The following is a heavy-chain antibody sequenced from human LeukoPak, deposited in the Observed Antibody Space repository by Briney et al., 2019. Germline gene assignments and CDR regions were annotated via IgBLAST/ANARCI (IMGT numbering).Heavy chain of an antibody. CDR3: ANSKGYADDY. CDR1: GFTFSSYG. D-gene: IGHD5-18*01. Sequence: PGGSLRLSCAASGFTFSSYGMSWVRQAPGKGLEWVSAISGSGGSTYYADSVKGRFTISRDNSKNTLYLQMNNLRPEDTAVYYCANSKGYADDYWGQGTLVTVSS. J-gene: IGHJ4*02. V-gene: IGHV3-23*01. CDR2: ISGSGGST.